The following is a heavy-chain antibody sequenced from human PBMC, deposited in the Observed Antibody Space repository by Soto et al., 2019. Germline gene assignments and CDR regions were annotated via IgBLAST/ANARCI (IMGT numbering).Heavy chain of an antibody. CDR3: AKHRAGFGSGSDTYYFDV. D-gene: IGHD3-10*01. V-gene: IGHV3-9*01. Sequence: DVQLVESGGGLVQPGRSLRLSCAASGFIFDDFAMHWVRQAPGKGLEWVSGISWNSGSTDYAASVKGRFIISRDNARNSLYLQMNSLRPEDTALYYCAKHRAGFGSGSDTYYFDVWGQGTLVTVSS. J-gene: IGHJ4*02. CDR2: ISWNSGST. CDR1: GFIFDDFA.